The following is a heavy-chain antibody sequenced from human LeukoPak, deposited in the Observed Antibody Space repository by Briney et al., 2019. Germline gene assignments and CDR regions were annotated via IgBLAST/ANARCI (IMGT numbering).Heavy chain of an antibody. CDR2: FYYSGRT. J-gene: IGHJ6*03. D-gene: IGHD1-26*01. CDR3: ARSVGSSGSARERYYYYMDV. CDR1: GGSISSSTYY. V-gene: IGHV4-39*01. Sequence: SETLSLTCTVSGGSISSSTYYWGWIRQPPGKGLEWIGNFYYSGRTYYNPSLKSRVTISVDTSKNQFSLKLSSVTAADTAVYYCARSVGSSGSARERYYYYMDVWGKGTTVTISS.